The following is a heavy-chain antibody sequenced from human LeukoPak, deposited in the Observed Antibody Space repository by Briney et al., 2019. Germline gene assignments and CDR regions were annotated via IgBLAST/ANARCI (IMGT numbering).Heavy chain of an antibody. D-gene: IGHD2-15*01. CDR2: IRGNANNT. CDR3: ARGGGANFFDF. V-gene: IGHV3-23*01. J-gene: IGHJ4*02. Sequence: GGSLRLSCTASGFTFTSYAMSWVRQAPGKGLEWVSVIRGNANNTYYADSVKGRFTISRDNSKNTLYLQMNSLRADDTAVYYCARGGGANFFDFWGQGTLVTVSS. CDR1: GFTFTSYA.